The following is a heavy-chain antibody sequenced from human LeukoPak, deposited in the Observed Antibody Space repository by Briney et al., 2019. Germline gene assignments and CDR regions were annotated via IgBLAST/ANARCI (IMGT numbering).Heavy chain of an antibody. D-gene: IGHD3-10*01. Sequence: SETLSLTCTVSGGSISSYYWSWIRQPPGKGLEWIGYIYYSGSTNYNPSLKSRVTISVDTSKNQFSLKLSSVTAADTAVYYCARQGVRFGESPVLLWGMDVWGQGTTVTVSS. V-gene: IGHV4-59*08. CDR2: IYYSGST. CDR3: ARQGVRFGESPVLLWGMDV. CDR1: GGSISSYY. J-gene: IGHJ6*02.